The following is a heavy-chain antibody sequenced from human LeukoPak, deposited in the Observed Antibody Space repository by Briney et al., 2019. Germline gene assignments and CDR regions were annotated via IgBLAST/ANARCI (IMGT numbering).Heavy chain of an antibody. D-gene: IGHD3-22*01. Sequence: GGSLRLSCAASGFTFSSYAVSWVRQAPGKGLEWVSAISGSGGSTYYADSVKGRFTISRDNSKNTLYLQMNSLRAEDTAVYYCAKHYYDSSGYHDDAFDIWGQGTMVTVSS. J-gene: IGHJ3*02. CDR2: ISGSGGST. CDR3: AKHYYDSSGYHDDAFDI. V-gene: IGHV3-23*01. CDR1: GFTFSSYA.